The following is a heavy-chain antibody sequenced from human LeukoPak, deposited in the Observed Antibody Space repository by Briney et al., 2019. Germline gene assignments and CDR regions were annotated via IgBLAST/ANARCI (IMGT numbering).Heavy chain of an antibody. V-gene: IGHV3-30-3*01. CDR2: ISYDGSNK. CDR1: GFTFSSYA. D-gene: IGHD1-26*01. Sequence: GGSLRLSCAASGFTFSSYAMHWVRQAPGKGLEWVAVISYDGSNKYYADSVKGRFTISRDNSKNTLYLQMNSLRAEDTAVYYCVQEWELLDYWGQGTLVTVSS. J-gene: IGHJ4*02. CDR3: VQEWELLDY.